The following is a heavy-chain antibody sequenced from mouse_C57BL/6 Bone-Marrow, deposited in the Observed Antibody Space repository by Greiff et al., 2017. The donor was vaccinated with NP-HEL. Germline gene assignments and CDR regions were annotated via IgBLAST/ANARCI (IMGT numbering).Heavy chain of an antibody. CDR2: ISYDGSN. D-gene: IGHD1-2*01. Sequence: EVQLQQSGPGLVKPSQSLSLTCSVTGYSITSGYYWNWIRQFPGNKLEWMGYISYDGSNNYNPSLKNRISITRDTSKNQFFLKLNSVTTEDTATYYCARRGILRPLYYYAMDYWGQGTSVTVSS. CDR1: GYSITSGYY. V-gene: IGHV3-6*01. J-gene: IGHJ4*01. CDR3: ARRGILRPLYYYAMDY.